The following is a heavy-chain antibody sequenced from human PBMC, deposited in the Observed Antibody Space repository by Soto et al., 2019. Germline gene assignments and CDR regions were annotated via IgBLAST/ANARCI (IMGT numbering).Heavy chain of an antibody. CDR2: VKPDGSNK. CDR3: AKDWENYDILTGYFDY. Sequence: GGSLRLSCAASGFIFSDFWMSWVRQAPGRGLEWVANVKPDGSNKYYADSVKGRFTISRDNSKNTLYLQMNSLRAEDTAVYYCAKDWENYDILTGYFDYWGQGTLVTVSS. CDR1: GFIFSDFW. J-gene: IGHJ4*02. V-gene: IGHV3-7*01. D-gene: IGHD3-9*01.